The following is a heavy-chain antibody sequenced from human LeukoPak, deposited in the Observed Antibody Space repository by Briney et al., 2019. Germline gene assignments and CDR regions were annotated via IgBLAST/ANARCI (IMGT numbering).Heavy chain of an antibody. D-gene: IGHD4-17*01. Sequence: GGSLRLSCAVSGFTFSDHYMDWVRQTPGKRLEWLARSRNKANSYTTQYATSVKGRFTISRDNAKNSLYLQMNSLRAEDTAVYYCARDTDYEDYMDVWGKGTTVTISS. J-gene: IGHJ6*03. CDR1: GFTFSDHY. CDR2: SRNKANSYTT. V-gene: IGHV3-72*01. CDR3: ARDTDYEDYMDV.